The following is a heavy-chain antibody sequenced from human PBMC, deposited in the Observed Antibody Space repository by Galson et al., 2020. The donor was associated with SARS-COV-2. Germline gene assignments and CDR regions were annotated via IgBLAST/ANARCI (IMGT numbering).Heavy chain of an antibody. V-gene: IGHV5-51*01. D-gene: IGHD5-18*01. J-gene: IGHJ4*02. CDR3: ARGRDTAMDPLT. CDR1: GYRFTTYS. Sequence: GESLKISCKGSGYRFTTYSIGWVRNMSVKVLEWIGLIYHGVSHPTYSPSFQGRVTISADKSISTPYLQWSSLKVSDTAMYYCARGRDTAMDPLTWGQGTLVTVSS. CDR2: IYHGVSHP.